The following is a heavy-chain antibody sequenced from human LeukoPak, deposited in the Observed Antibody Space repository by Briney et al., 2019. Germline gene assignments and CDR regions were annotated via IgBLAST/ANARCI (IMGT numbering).Heavy chain of an antibody. CDR3: ARDLGYCSSTSCQVYYYYGMDV. D-gene: IGHD2-2*01. CDR1: GYTFTGYY. J-gene: IGHJ6*02. CDR2: INPNSGGT. V-gene: IGHV1-2*02. Sequence: ASVKVSCTASGYTFTGYYMHWVRQAPGQGLEWMGWINPNSGGTNYAQKFQGRVTMTRDTSISTAYMELSRLRSDDTAVYYCARDLGYCSSTSCQVYYYYGMDVWGQGTTVTVSS.